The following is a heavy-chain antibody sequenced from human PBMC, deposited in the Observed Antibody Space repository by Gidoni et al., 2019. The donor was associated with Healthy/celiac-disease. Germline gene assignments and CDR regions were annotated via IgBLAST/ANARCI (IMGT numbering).Heavy chain of an antibody. J-gene: IGHJ4*02. D-gene: IGHD6-13*01. V-gene: IGHV3-30-3*01. CDR3: ARGMGESAADHPFDY. CDR1: GFTFSSYA. CDR2: ISYDGSNK. Sequence: QGQLVESGGGVVQPGRSLRLYWAASGFTFSSYAMHWVRQAPGKGLEWVAVISYDGSNKYYADSVKGRFTISRDNSKNTLYLQMNSLRAEDTAVYYCARGMGESAADHPFDYWGQVTLVTVSS.